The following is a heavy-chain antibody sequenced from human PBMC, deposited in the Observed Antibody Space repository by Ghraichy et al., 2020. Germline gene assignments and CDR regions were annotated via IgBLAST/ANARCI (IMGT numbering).Heavy chain of an antibody. CDR2: IIPIFGTA. CDR3: ATMVPQLGLFDY. J-gene: IGHJ4*02. V-gene: IGHV1-69*13. Sequence: SVKVSCKASGGTFSSYAISWVRQAPGQGLEWMGGIIPIFGTANYAQKFQGRVTITADESTSTAYMELSSLRSEDTAVYYCATMVPQLGLFDYWGQGTLVTVSS. D-gene: IGHD6-6*01. CDR1: GGTFSSYA.